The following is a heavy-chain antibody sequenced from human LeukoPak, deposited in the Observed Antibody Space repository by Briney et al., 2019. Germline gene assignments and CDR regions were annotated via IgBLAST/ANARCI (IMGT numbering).Heavy chain of an antibody. CDR1: GGSISSYY. D-gene: IGHD2-15*01. CDR3: ARGSGYYYYYYIDV. V-gene: IGHV4-4*07. Sequence: PSETLSLTCTGSGGSISSYYWSWIRQPAGKGLEWIGRIYTSGSTNYNPSLKSRVTMSVDTSKNQFSLKLSSVTAADTAVYYCARGSGYYYYYYIDVWGKGTTVTVSS. J-gene: IGHJ6*03. CDR2: IYTSGST.